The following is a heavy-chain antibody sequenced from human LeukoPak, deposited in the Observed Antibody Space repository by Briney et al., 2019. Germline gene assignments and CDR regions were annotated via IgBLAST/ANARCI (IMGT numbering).Heavy chain of an antibody. CDR1: GGSISSYY. CDR3: ARGPSAYCSGGSCYSGSAWFDP. Sequence: SETLSLTCTVSGGSISSYYWNWIRQPPGKGLEWIGYIYYSGSTNYNPSLKSRITMSVDTSKNQFSLKLSSVTAADTAVYYCARGPSAYCSGGSCYSGSAWFDPWGQGTLVTVSS. D-gene: IGHD2-15*01. CDR2: IYYSGST. J-gene: IGHJ5*02. V-gene: IGHV4-59*01.